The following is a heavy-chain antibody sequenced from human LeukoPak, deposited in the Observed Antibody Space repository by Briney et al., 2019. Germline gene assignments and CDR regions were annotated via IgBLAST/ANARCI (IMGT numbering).Heavy chain of an antibody. V-gene: IGHV3-21*01. CDR3: ATFIIGPTIDY. CDR1: GFTFSSYA. Sequence: GGSLRLSCAASGFTFSSYAMHWARQAPGKGLEWVSSISSSSSYIYYADSVKGRFTISRDNAKNSLYLQMNSLRAGDTAVYYCATFIIGPTIDYWGQGTLVTVSS. D-gene: IGHD3-10*01. J-gene: IGHJ4*02. CDR2: ISSSSSYI.